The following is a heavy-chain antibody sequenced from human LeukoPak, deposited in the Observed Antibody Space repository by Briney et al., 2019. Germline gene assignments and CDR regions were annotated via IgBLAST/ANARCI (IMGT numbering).Heavy chain of an antibody. CDR1: GLTFSSYG. J-gene: IGHJ3*02. V-gene: IGHV3-7*01. CDR3: ARVVRGVIIRAFDI. CDR2: IKQDGSEK. D-gene: IGHD3-10*01. Sequence: GGSLRLSCAASGLTFSSYGMSWVRQAPGKGLKWVANIKQDGSEKYYVDSVKGRFTISRDNAKNSLYLQMNSLRAEDTAVYYCARVVRGVIIRAFDIWGQGTMVTVSS.